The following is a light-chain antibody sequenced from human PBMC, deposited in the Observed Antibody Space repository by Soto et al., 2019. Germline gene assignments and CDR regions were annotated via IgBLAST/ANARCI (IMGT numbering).Light chain of an antibody. V-gene: IGKV3-20*01. J-gene: IGKJ4*01. CDR2: HAS. CDR1: QSILSTY. CDR3: HQYANSPLT. Sequence: EIVLTQSPGTLSLSPGERATLSCRASQSILSTYLAGYQQKPGQAPRLLIYHASTTATGIPDGFSGSGSGTDFTLTISRLEPEDFAVYYCHQYANSPLTFGGGTKVEIK.